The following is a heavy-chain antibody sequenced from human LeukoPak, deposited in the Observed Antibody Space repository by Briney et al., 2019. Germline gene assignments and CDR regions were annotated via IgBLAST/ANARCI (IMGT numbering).Heavy chain of an antibody. CDR2: MNPNSGDT. Sequence: GASVKVSCKASGYTFTSYDINWVRQATGQGLEWMGWMNPNSGDTGYAQKFQGRVTMTRNTSINTAYMELSSLRSEDTAVYYCATGGFYCSSISCYWDYWGQGTLVTVPS. J-gene: IGHJ4*02. V-gene: IGHV1-8*01. CDR1: GYTFTSYD. D-gene: IGHD2-2*01. CDR3: ATGGFYCSSISCYWDY.